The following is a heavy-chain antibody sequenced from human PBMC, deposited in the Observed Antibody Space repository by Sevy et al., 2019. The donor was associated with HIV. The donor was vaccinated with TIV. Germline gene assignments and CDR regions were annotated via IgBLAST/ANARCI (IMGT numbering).Heavy chain of an antibody. J-gene: IGHJ4*02. Sequence: GGSLRLSCAVSGFTFSIYDMTWVRQAPGKGLEWVSYISISSSTIYYADSVRGRFTVSRDNAKNSLYLQMNSLRDEDTAVYYCARVVIEAGRARRFDSWGQGTLVTVSS. D-gene: IGHD6-13*01. CDR2: ISISSSTI. CDR1: GFTFSIYD. CDR3: ARVVIEAGRARRFDS. V-gene: IGHV3-48*02.